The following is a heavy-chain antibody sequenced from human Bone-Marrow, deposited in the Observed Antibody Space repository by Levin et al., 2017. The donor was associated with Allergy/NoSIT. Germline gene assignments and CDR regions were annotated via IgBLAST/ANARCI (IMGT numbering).Heavy chain of an antibody. D-gene: IGHD3/OR15-3a*01. CDR2: ISAHSGKT. J-gene: IGHJ4*02. Sequence: GESLKISCKASTDSFTDHGFTWVRQAPGQGLEWMGWISAHSGKTNYAPKFQGRVTMTTDTSTNVAYLELRSLTSDDTAIYFCTSDDFWLDPADYWGQGTQVTVSS. CDR1: TDSFTDHG. V-gene: IGHV1-18*01. CDR3: TSDDFWLDPADY.